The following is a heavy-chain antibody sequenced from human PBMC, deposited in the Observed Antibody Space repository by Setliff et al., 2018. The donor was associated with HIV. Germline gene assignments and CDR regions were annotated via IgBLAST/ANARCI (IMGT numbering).Heavy chain of an antibody. CDR2: ISFSGST. CDR1: GGSISSGTYY. CDR3: ARDQRTAVAGTYY. D-gene: IGHD6-19*01. V-gene: IGHV4-61*10. Sequence: PSETLSLTCSVSGGSISSGTYYWGWIRQPAGKGLEWIGHISFSGSTNYNPSLKSRVTISVGTSRNQFSLKLISVTAADTAVYYCARDQRTAVAGTYYWGQGTLVSVS. J-gene: IGHJ4*02.